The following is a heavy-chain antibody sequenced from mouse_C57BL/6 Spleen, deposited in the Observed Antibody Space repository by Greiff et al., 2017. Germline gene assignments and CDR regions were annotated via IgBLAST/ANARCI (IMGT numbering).Heavy chain of an antibody. V-gene: IGHV1-81*01. CDR2: IYPRSGNT. CDR3: ARSPPEVAQGYYFDY. CDR1: GYTFTSYG. D-gene: IGHD1-1*01. J-gene: IGHJ2*01. Sequence: QVHVKQSGAELARPGASVKLSCKASGYTFTSYGISWVKQRTGQGLEWIGEIYPRSGNTYYNEKFKGKATLTADKSSSTAYMELRSLTSEDSAVYFCARSPPEVAQGYYFDYWGQGTTLTVSS.